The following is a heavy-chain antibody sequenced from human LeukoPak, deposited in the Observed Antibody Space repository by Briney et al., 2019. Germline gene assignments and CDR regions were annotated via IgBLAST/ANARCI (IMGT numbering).Heavy chain of an antibody. D-gene: IGHD5-18*01. CDR1: GGTFSYA. CDR2: NIPISGTT. V-gene: IGHV1-69*05. Sequence: ASVKVSCKVSGGTFSYAISWVRQAPGQGLEWMGGNIPISGTTDYAQNFQGRVTFTTDESTGTAYMELSSLRSEDTAVYYCARGAWGYNYGYHNYWGQGTLVTVSS. CDR3: ARGAWGYNYGYHNY. J-gene: IGHJ4*02.